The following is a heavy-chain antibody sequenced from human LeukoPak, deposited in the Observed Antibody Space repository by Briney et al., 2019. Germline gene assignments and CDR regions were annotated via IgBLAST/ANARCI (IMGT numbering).Heavy chain of an antibody. V-gene: IGHV3-30*01. J-gene: IGHJ6*03. CDR1: QFTFSSHA. CDR2: MSFDGSHI. CDR3: ARGGTYYYQYYYMDV. D-gene: IGHD3-16*01. Sequence: GGSLRLSCAASQFTFSSHAMNWVRQAPGKGLDWVAVMSFDGSHIYYADSVKGRSTISRDNSKNTLFLQMNSLNADDTAVYYCARGGTYYYQYYYMDVWGKGTTVTVSS.